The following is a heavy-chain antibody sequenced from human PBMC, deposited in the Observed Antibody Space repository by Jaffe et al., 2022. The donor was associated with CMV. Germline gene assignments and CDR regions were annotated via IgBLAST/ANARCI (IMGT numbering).Heavy chain of an antibody. D-gene: IGHD3-10*01. CDR3: ARNRLLWFGVEGGWFDP. CDR2: ISSSSSYI. CDR1: GFTFSSYS. Sequence: EVQLVESGGGLVKPGGSLRLSCAASGFTFSSYSMNWVRQAPGKGLEWVSSISSSSSYIYYADSVKGRFTISRDNAKNSLYLQMNSLRAEDTAVYYCARNRLLWFGVEGGWFDPWGQGTLVTVSS. J-gene: IGHJ5*02. V-gene: IGHV3-21*01.